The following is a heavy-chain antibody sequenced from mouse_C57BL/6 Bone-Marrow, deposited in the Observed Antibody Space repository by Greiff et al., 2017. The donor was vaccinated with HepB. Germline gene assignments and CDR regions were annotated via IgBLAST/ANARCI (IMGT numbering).Heavy chain of an antibody. CDR3: ARSEVVTTLYYYAMDY. D-gene: IGHD2-1*01. V-gene: IGHV1-80*01. CDR1: GSAFSSYW. J-gene: IGHJ4*01. CDR2: IYPGDGDT. Sequence: QVQLKESGAELVKPGASVKISCKASGSAFSSYWMNWVKQRPGKGLEWIGQIYPGDGDTNYNGKFKGKATLTADKSSSTAYMQRSILTSEDSAVYFCARSEVVTTLYYYAMDYWGQGTSVTVSS.